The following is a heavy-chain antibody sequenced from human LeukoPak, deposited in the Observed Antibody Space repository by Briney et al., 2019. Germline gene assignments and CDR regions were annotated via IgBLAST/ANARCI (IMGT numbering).Heavy chain of an antibody. D-gene: IGHD2-15*01. CDR2: IIPIFGTA. J-gene: IGHJ4*02. CDR1: GATFSSYA. V-gene: IGHV1-69*13. Sequence: SVKLSCKASGATFSSYAISWVRQAPGQGLEWMGVIIPIFGTANYAQKFQGRVTITADESTNTAYMELSSLRSEDTAVYYCALRRYCSGGSCYSGNYWGQGTLVTVSS. CDR3: ALRRYCSGGSCYSGNY.